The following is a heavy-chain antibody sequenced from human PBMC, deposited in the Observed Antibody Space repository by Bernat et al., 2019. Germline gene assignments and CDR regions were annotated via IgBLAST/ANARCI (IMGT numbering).Heavy chain of an antibody. CDR2: VKSKIDGGTI. V-gene: IGHV3-15*01. CDR1: GFTFSNAW. J-gene: IGHJ4*02. CDR3: TTGATY. Sequence: EAQLVESGGGLVKPGGSLRLSCAASGFTFSNAWMYWVRQAPGKGLEWVARVKSKIDGGTIDYAAPVQGRFTISRDDLRNTLYLQMNSLKTEDTAVYYCTTGATYWGQGTLVTVSS. D-gene: IGHD1-26*01.